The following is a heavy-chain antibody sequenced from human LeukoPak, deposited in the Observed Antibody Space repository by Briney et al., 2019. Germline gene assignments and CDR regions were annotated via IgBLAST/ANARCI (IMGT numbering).Heavy chain of an antibody. J-gene: IGHJ3*02. V-gene: IGHV1-2*02. CDR3: AIGAFDI. CDR1: GGTFSSYA. Sequence: ASVKVSCKASGGTFSSYAISWVRQAPGQGLEWMGWINPNSGGTSYAQRFQGRVTMTRDTSISTAYMELSRLRSDDTAVYYCAIGAFDIWGQGAMVTVSS. CDR2: INPNSGGT.